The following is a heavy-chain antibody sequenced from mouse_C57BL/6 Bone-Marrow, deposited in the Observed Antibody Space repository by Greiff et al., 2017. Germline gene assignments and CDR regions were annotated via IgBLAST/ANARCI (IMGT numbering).Heavy chain of an antibody. CDR3: ASDGYYIYYYAMDY. D-gene: IGHD2-3*01. CDR1: GYTFTSYW. CDR2: INPSSGYT. V-gene: IGHV1-7*01. Sequence: VQLQESGAELAKPGASVKLSCKASGYTFTSYWMHWVKQRPGQGLEWIGYINPSSGYTKYNQKFKDKATLTAYKSSSTAYMQLSSLTYEDSAVYYCASDGYYIYYYAMDYWGQGTSVTVSS. J-gene: IGHJ4*01.